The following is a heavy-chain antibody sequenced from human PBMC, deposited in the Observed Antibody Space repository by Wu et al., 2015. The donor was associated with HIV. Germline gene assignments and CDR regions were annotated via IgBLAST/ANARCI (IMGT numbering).Heavy chain of an antibody. CDR2: ILPIVGAA. V-gene: IGHV1-69*05. D-gene: IGHD3-9*01. Sequence: QVLLEQSGAEVKKPGSSVKVSCKASGGTFTSNAFSWVRQAPGQGLEWMGGILPIVGAANYAQNFQGRVTIITDESTSTAYMELSSLRSEDTAVYYCARHSNYDCFDWPTGRMDVVGPRDHGHRLL. J-gene: IGHJ6*02. CDR1: GGTFTSNA. CDR3: ARHSNYDCFDWPTGRMDV.